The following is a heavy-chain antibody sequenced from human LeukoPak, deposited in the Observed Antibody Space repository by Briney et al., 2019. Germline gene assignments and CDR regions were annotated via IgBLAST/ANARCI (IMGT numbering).Heavy chain of an antibody. CDR1: GGSFSGYY. Sequence: SETLSLTCAVYGGSFSGYYWSWIRQPPGKGLEWIGEINHSGSTNYNPSLKSRVTISVDTSRNQFSLRLSSVTAADTAVYYCARAEGYGDPNTLDCWGQGTLVTVSS. J-gene: IGHJ4*02. V-gene: IGHV4-34*01. CDR2: INHSGST. CDR3: ARAEGYGDPNTLDC. D-gene: IGHD4-17*01.